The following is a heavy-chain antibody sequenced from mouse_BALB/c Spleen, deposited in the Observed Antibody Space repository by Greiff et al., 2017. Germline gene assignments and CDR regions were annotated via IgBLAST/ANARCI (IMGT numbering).Heavy chain of an antibody. CDR2: INPSNGGT. CDR3: TRGGGGDY. J-gene: IGHJ2*01. Sequence: QVHVKQSGAELVKPGASVKLSCKASGYTFTSYYMYWVKQRPGQGLEWIGEINPSNGGTNFNEKFKSKATLTVDKSSSTAYMQLSSLTSEDSAVYYCTRGGGGDYWGQGTTLTVSS. CDR1: GYTFTSYY. V-gene: IGHV1S81*02.